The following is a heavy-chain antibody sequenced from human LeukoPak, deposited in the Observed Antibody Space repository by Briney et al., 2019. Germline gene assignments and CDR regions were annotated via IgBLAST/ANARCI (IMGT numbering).Heavy chain of an antibody. CDR1: GGSSSGYY. CDR3: ARDGYARRSYYYYGMDV. Sequence: PSETLSLTCAVYGGSSSGYYWSWIRQPPGKGLEWIGEINHSGSTNYNPSLKSRVTISVDTSKNQFSLKLSSVTAADTAVYYCARDGYARRSYYYYGMDVWGQGTTVTVSS. V-gene: IGHV4-34*01. D-gene: IGHD5-12*01. CDR2: INHSGST. J-gene: IGHJ6*02.